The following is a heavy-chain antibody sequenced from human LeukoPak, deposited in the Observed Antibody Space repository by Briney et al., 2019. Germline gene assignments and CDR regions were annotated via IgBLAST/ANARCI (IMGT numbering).Heavy chain of an antibody. CDR2: ISGSGGST. CDR3: ARDSYYYDSSGYYFGGYFDY. V-gene: IGHV3-23*01. Sequence: GGSLRLSCAASGFTFSSYGMSWVRQAPGKGLEWVSGISGSGGSTYYADSVKGRFTISRDNAKNSLYLQMNSLRAEDTAVYYYARDSYYYDSSGYYFGGYFDYWGQGTLVTVSS. D-gene: IGHD3-22*01. CDR1: GFTFSSYG. J-gene: IGHJ4*02.